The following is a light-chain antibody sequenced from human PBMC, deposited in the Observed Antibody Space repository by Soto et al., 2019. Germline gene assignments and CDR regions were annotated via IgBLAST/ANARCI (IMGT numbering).Light chain of an antibody. CDR3: QQYKNWWT. V-gene: IGKV3-15*01. J-gene: IGKJ1*01. CDR2: GAS. CDR1: QSVSSN. Sequence: EIVMTQSPATLSVSPGERATLSCRASQSVSSNLAWYQQKPGQAPRLLIYGASTRATGIPARFSGSGSGTEFTLTITSLQSEDFAAYYCQQYKNWWTFGQGTKVDIK.